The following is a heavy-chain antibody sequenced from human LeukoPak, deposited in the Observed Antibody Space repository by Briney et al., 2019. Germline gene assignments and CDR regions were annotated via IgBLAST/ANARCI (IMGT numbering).Heavy chain of an antibody. CDR3: ARDGQRITMVRGASNWFDP. CDR2: INHSGST. D-gene: IGHD3-10*01. J-gene: IGHJ5*02. V-gene: IGHV4-34*01. Sequence: SETLSLTCAVYGGSFSGYYWSWIRQPPGKGLEWIGEINHSGSTNYNPSLTSRVTISVDTSKNQFSLKLSSVTAADTAVYYCARDGQRITMVRGASNWFDPWGQGTLVTVSS. CDR1: GGSFSGYY.